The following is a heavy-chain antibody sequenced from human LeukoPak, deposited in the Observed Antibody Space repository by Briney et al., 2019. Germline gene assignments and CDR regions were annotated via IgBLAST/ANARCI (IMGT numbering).Heavy chain of an antibody. D-gene: IGHD3-22*01. CDR2: INQDESEK. CDR1: GFTFSSYW. Sequence: GGSLRLSCAASGFTFSSYWMSWVRQAPGKGLEWVASINQDESEKYYVDSVEGRFTISRDNGKKSLYLQMNSLRTDDTAVYYCASFPYYYDSSGDGLDIWGQGTMVTVSS. J-gene: IGHJ3*02. CDR3: ASFPYYYDSSGDGLDI. V-gene: IGHV3-7*01.